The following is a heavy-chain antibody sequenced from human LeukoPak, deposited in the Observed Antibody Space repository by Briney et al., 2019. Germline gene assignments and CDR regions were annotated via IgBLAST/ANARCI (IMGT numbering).Heavy chain of an antibody. V-gene: IGHV1-2*02. Sequence: ASVKVSCKASGYTFTGYYMHWVRQAPGQGLEWMGWINPNSGGTNYAQKFQGRVTMTRDTSISTAYMELSRLRSDDTAVYYCARGFGSGSFYEPDYYFDYWGQGTLVTVSS. J-gene: IGHJ4*02. D-gene: IGHD3-10*01. CDR1: GYTFTGYY. CDR2: INPNSGGT. CDR3: ARGFGSGSFYEPDYYFDY.